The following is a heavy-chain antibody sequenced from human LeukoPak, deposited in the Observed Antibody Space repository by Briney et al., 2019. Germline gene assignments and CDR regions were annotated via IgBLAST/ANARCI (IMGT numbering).Heavy chain of an antibody. V-gene: IGHV3-9*03. CDR1: GFTFDDYA. CDR3: AKDRGSGVAADFDC. D-gene: IGHD6-13*01. J-gene: IGHJ4*02. CDR2: ISWNSGSI. Sequence: GGSLRLSCAASGFTFDDYAMHWVRQAPGKGLEWVSGISWNSGSIVYADSVKGRFTISRDNAKISLYLQMNSLRAEDMALYYCAKDRGSGVAADFDCGGQGTLVAVSA.